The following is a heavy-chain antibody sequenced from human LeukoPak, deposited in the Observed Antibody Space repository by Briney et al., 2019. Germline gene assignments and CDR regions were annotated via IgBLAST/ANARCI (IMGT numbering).Heavy chain of an antibody. Sequence: PSETLSLTCTVSGGDSTSNSKYYWGWIRQPPGKGLEWVGSIYYSGSTYYSPSLKSRVTISVDTSKNQFSLKLRSVTAADTAVYYCARHLHADTAMGHNWFDPWGQGTLVTVSS. J-gene: IGHJ5*02. CDR3: ARHLHADTAMGHNWFDP. CDR2: IYYSGST. CDR1: GGDSTSNSKYY. D-gene: IGHD5-18*01. V-gene: IGHV4-39*01.